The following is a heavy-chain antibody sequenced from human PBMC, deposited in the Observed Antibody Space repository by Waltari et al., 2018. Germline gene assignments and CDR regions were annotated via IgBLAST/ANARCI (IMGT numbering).Heavy chain of an antibody. Sequence: QVQLQQWGAGLLKPSETLSLTCAVYGGSFRGYYWSWIRQPPGKGLEWIGEINHSGSTNYNPSLKSRVTISVDTSKNQFSLKLSSVTAADTAVYYCARGPYSDYWGQGTLVTVSS. CDR1: GGSFRGYY. CDR2: INHSGST. D-gene: IGHD1-26*01. CDR3: ARGPYSDY. V-gene: IGHV4-34*01. J-gene: IGHJ4*02.